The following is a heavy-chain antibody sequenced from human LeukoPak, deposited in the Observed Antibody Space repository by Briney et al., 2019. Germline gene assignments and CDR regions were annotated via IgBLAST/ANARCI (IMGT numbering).Heavy chain of an antibody. J-gene: IGHJ3*02. D-gene: IGHD2-2*02. V-gene: IGHV3-21*01. CDR1: GFTFSSYS. Sequence: GGSLRLSCAASGFTFSSYSMNWVRQAPGKGLEWVSSISSSSSYIYYADSVKGRFTISRDNAKNSLYLQMNSLRAEDTAVYYCASPGYCSSASCHTPGAFDIWGQGTMVTVSS. CDR3: ASPGYCSSASCHTPGAFDI. CDR2: ISSSSSYI.